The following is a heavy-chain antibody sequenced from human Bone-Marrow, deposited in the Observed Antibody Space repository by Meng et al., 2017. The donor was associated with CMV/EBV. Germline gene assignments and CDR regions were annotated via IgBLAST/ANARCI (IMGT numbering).Heavy chain of an antibody. V-gene: IGHV3-7*01. J-gene: IGHJ6*02. Sequence: GESLKISCAASGFTFSSYWMSWVRQAPGKGLEWVANIKQDGSEKYYVDSVKGRFTISRDNAKNSLYLQMNSLRAEDTAVYYCARVNSSGSGWYNYYYYYGMDVWGQGTTVTGYS. CDR2: IKQDGSEK. CDR3: ARVNSSGSGWYNYYYYYGMDV. D-gene: IGHD6-19*01. CDR1: GFTFSSYW.